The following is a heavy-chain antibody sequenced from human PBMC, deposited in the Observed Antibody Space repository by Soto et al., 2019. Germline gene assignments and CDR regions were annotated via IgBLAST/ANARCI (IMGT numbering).Heavy chain of an antibody. CDR3: ASGTNGVWYEGGVYYYYGMDV. Sequence: QVQLVQSGAEVKKPGASVKVSCKASGYTFTSYAMHWVRQAPGQRLEWMGWINAGNGNTKYSQKFQGRVTITRDTSASTAYMELSSLRSEDTAVYYCASGTNGVWYEGGVYYYYGMDVWGQGTTVTVSS. CDR2: INAGNGNT. CDR1: GYTFTSYA. D-gene: IGHD2-8*01. J-gene: IGHJ6*02. V-gene: IGHV1-3*01.